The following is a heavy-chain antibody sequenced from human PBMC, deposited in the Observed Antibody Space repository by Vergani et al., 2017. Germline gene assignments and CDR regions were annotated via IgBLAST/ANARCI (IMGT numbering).Heavy chain of an antibody. CDR2: IYYSGST. Sequence: QLQLQESGPGLVKPSETLSLTCTVSGGSISSYYWSWIRQPPGKGLEWIGYIYYSGSTNYTPSLKSRVTISVDTSKNQFSLKLSSVTAADTAVYYCTRDPGYSSPTVPVFDYWGQGTLVTVSS. J-gene: IGHJ4*02. CDR1: GGSISSYY. D-gene: IGHD6-13*01. V-gene: IGHV4-59*01. CDR3: TRDPGYSSPTVPVFDY.